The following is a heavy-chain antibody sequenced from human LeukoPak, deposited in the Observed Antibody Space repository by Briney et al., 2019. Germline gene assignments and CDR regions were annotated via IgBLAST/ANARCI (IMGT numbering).Heavy chain of an antibody. V-gene: IGHV4-59*01. CDR2: NYNRGTT. CDR3: ARERASAGPHFEH. J-gene: IGHJ4*02. Sequence: SSETLSLTCSVSGVSISTYYWSWIRQPPGKGLEWIGYNYNRGTTNYNPSLKSRATISVDRSKNQFSLSLTSVTAADTAVYYCARERASAGPHFEHWGRGILVTVSS. CDR1: GVSISTYY. D-gene: IGHD6-13*01.